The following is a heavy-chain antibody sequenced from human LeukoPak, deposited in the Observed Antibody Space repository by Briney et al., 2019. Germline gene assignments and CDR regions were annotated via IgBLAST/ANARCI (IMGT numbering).Heavy chain of an antibody. CDR2: IYHSGST. CDR1: GGSISSSSFY. J-gene: IGHJ3*02. Sequence: SETLSLTCTVSGGSISSSSFYWGWIRQTPGKGLEWIGSIYHSGSTYYNPSLKSRVTISVDTSKNQFSLKLSSVTAADTAVYYCASYSSSKAFDIWGQGTMVTVSS. CDR3: ASYSSSKAFDI. V-gene: IGHV4-39*07. D-gene: IGHD4-11*01.